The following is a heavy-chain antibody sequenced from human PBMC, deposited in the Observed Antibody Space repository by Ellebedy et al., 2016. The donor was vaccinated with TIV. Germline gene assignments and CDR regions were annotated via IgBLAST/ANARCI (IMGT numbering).Heavy chain of an antibody. J-gene: IGHJ4*02. D-gene: IGHD6-19*01. V-gene: IGHV3-30*18. CDR3: AKAPRQSNAVAGDY. CDR2: ISSDGTNT. Sequence: PGGSLRLSCVGSGFSFSDYGMPWVPQAPGKGLELVAVISSDGTNTYHADSLKGRFTISRDDSKNTVYLQMNSLRPEDTAVYYCAKAPRQSNAVAGDYWGQGILVTVSS. CDR1: GFSFSDYG.